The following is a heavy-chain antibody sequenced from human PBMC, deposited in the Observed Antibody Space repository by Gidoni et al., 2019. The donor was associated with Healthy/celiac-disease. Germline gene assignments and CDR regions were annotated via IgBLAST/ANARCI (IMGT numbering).Heavy chain of an antibody. CDR2: ISGSGGST. CDR3: AKGPIWGWMEYSSSPQGAGFDY. J-gene: IGHJ4*02. D-gene: IGHD6-6*01. CDR1: GFTFSSYA. Sequence: EVQLLESGGGLVQPGGSLRLSCAACGFTFSSYALSWVRQAPGKGLEWVSAISGSGGSTYYADSVKGRFTISRDNSKNTLYLQMNSLRAEDTAVYYCAKGPIWGWMEYSSSPQGAGFDYWGQGTLVTVSS. V-gene: IGHV3-23*01.